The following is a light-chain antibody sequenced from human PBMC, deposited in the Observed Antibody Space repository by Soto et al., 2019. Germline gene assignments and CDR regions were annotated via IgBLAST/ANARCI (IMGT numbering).Light chain of an antibody. CDR1: RNDIGAYEF. CDR2: EVV. Sequence: QSALTHPASASGSPGQSVTISCTGTRNDIGAYEFFSWYQPHPGKAPKLIIYEVVQRPSGVPDRFSGSKSGNTAPLTVSGLQAADEADYYCKSYAGSNTYVFGTGTKVTVL. CDR3: KSYAGSNTYV. V-gene: IGLV2-8*01. J-gene: IGLJ1*01.